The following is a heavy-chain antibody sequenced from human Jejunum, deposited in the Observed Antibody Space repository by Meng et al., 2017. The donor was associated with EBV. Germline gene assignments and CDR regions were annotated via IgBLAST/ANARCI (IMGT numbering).Heavy chain of an antibody. CDR2: INTYNGNT. CDR1: GYAFSNYG. Sequence: QVQRGRSGVEGKKPGASVKVSCKTSGYAFSNYGSAWVRQAPGQGLEWMGWINTYNGNTNYAQKFQGRVTVTTDSSTNTAYMELRSLRSDDTAVYFCARDGETYGSGTYHCDYWGQGTLVTVPQ. V-gene: IGHV1-18*01. J-gene: IGHJ4*02. D-gene: IGHD3-10*01. CDR3: ARDGETYGSGTYHCDY.